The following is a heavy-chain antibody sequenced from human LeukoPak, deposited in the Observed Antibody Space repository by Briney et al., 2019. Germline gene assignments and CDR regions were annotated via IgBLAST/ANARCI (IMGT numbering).Heavy chain of an antibody. D-gene: IGHD1-26*01. V-gene: IGHV3-66*01. CDR1: GFTVTTNY. Sequence: GGSLRLSCAASGFTVTTNYITWVRQAPGKGLEWVSNIYSGGYTDYADYVKGRLTISSDNYKNTLDLQMNSLRAEDTAVYYCARRLEYSGSKGVFDYWGQGTLVTVAP. CDR3: ARRLEYSGSKGVFDY. J-gene: IGHJ4*02. CDR2: IYSGGYT.